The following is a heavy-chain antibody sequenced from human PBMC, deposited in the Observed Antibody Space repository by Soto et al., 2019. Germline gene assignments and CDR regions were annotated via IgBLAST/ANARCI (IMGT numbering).Heavy chain of an antibody. D-gene: IGHD2-2*01. V-gene: IGHV4-30-4*01. J-gene: IGHJ4*02. CDR2: IYYSGST. Sequence: PSETLSLTCTVSGGSISSGDYYWSWIRQPPGKGLEWIGYIYYSGSTYYNPSLKSRVTISVDTSKNQFSLKLSSVTAADTAVYYCASASAAIKFALDYWGQGTLVTVSS. CDR3: ASASAAIKFALDY. CDR1: GGSISSGDYY.